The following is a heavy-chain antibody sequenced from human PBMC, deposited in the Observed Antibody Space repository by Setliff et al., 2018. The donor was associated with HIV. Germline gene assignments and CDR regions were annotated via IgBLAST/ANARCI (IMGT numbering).Heavy chain of an antibody. J-gene: IGHJ4*02. Sequence: KTSETLSLTCTVSGGSISTGGYYWSWIRRQPGKGLEWIGYIYYRGTTHYNPSLRSRATLSVDTSKNQFSLNLRSVTVADTAVYYCARTTIVAVPAANYYFDFWGQGDLVTVSS. CDR3: ARTTIVAVPAANYYFDF. V-gene: IGHV4-31*03. D-gene: IGHD2-2*01. CDR2: IYYRGTT. CDR1: GGSISTGGYY.